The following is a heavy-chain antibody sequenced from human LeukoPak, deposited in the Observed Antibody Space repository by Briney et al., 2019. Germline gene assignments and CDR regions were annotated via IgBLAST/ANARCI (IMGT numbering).Heavy chain of an antibody. D-gene: IGHD6-19*01. CDR2: ISGSGGST. CDR1: GFTFSSYA. J-gene: IGHJ4*02. V-gene: IGHV3-23*01. CDR3: VKGLFDD. Sequence: GASLRLSCAASGFTFSSYAMSWVRQAPGKGLEWVSAISGSGGSTYYADSVKGRFTISRDNSKNTVFLQMIWLRAEDTAVYYCVKGLFDDWVQGSLVSVSS.